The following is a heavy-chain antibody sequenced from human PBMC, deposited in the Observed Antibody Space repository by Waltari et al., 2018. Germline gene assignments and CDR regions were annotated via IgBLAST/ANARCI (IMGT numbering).Heavy chain of an antibody. CDR1: GYSITSGYS. V-gene: IGHV4-38-2*02. CDR3: ARDTPAPRITGATSVDY. Sequence: QVQLQESGPGLVKPSETLSLTCAVSGYSITSGYSWGWIPQPPGKGLEWIGSSYHSGSTFYNPSLKSRVTISVDTSKNQFSLKLSSVTAADTAVYYCARDTPAPRITGATSVDYWGQGTLVTVSS. J-gene: IGHJ4*02. D-gene: IGHD1-20*01. CDR2: SYHSGST.